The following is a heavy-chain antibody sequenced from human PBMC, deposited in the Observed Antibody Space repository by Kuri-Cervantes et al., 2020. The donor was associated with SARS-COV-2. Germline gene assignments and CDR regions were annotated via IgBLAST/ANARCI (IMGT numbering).Heavy chain of an antibody. CDR3: ARDHGVLRFLEWLSINYFDF. J-gene: IGHJ4*02. V-gene: IGHV3-30-3*01. Sequence: LSLTCAASGFTFSSYAMHWVRQAPGKGLEWVAVISYDGSNKYYADSVKGRFTISRDNSKNTLYLQMNSLRAEDTAVYYCARDHGVLRFLEWLSINYFDFWGQGTLVTVSS. D-gene: IGHD3-3*01. CDR1: GFTFSSYA. CDR2: ISYDGSNK.